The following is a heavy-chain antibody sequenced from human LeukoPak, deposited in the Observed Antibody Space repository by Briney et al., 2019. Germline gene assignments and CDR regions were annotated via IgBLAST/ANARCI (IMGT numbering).Heavy chain of an antibody. D-gene: IGHD2-15*01. J-gene: IGHJ3*02. CDR2: INPNSGGT. V-gene: IGHV1-2*02. Sequence: ASVKVSCKASGYTFTGYYMHWVRQAPGQGLEWMGWINPNSGGTNYAQKFQGRVTMTRDTSISTAYMELSRLRSDDTAVYYCARDIVVVVAATYDAFDIWGQGTMVTVSS. CDR3: ARDIVVVVAATYDAFDI. CDR1: GYTFTGYY.